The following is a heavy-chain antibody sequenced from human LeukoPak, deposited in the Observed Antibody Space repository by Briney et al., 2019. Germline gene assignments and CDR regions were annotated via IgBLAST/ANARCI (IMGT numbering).Heavy chain of an antibody. CDR3: ASTELGIEIDY. J-gene: IGHJ4*02. CDR2: INPSGGST. Sequence: GASVKVSCKASGYTFTSYYMHWVRQAPGQGLEWMGIINPSGGSTSYAQKFQGRVTMTRDTSTSTVYTELSSLRSEDTAVYYCASTELGIEIDYWGQGTLVTVSS. D-gene: IGHD7-27*01. V-gene: IGHV1-46*01. CDR1: GYTFTSYY.